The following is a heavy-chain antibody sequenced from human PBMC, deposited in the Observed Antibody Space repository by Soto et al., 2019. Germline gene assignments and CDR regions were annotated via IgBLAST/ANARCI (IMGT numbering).Heavy chain of an antibody. D-gene: IGHD3-10*01. V-gene: IGHV3-74*01. CDR2: ISGDGSST. CDR1: GFTFSTYW. Sequence: GGSLRLSCAASGFTFSTYWMHWVRQAPGKGLVWVSHISGDGSSTTYAGFVKGRFTISRDNAQNTLFLQMNSLTAEDTAVYFCVRDYFALDYWGQGTLVTVSS. CDR3: VRDYFALDY. J-gene: IGHJ4*02.